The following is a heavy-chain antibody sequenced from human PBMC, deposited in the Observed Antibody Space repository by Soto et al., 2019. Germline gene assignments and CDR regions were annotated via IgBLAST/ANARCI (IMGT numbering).Heavy chain of an antibody. Sequence: SETLSLTCAVYGGSFSGYYWSWIRQPPGKGLEWIGEINHSGSTNYNPSLKSRVTISVDTSKNQFSLKLSSVTAADTAVYYCAREMRQLGLLHPFDYWGQGTLVTSPQ. CDR2: INHSGST. J-gene: IGHJ4*02. V-gene: IGHV4-34*01. D-gene: IGHD6-6*01. CDR3: AREMRQLGLLHPFDY. CDR1: GGSFSGYY.